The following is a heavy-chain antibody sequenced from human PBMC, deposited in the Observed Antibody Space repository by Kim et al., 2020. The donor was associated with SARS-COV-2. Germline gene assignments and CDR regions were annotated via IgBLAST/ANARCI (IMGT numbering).Heavy chain of an antibody. V-gene: IGHV4-31*03. Sequence: SETLSLTCTVSGGSISSGGYYWSWIRQHPGKGLEWIGYIYYSGSTYYNPSLKSRVTISVDTSKNQFSLKLSSVTAADTAVYYCARTSDSSGYDNPFDYWGQGTLVTVSS. J-gene: IGHJ4*02. CDR2: IYYSGST. CDR1: GGSISSGGYY. CDR3: ARTSDSSGYDNPFDY. D-gene: IGHD3-22*01.